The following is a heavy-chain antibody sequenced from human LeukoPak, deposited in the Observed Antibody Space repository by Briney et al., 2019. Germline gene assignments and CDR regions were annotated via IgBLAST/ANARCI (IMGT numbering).Heavy chain of an antibody. Sequence: GGSLRLSCAASGFTFSSYWMSWARQAPGKGLEWVANIKQDGSEKYYVDSVKGPFTISRDNAKNSLYLQMNSLRAEDTAVYYCARSRRWFPFDYWGQGTLVTVSS. D-gene: IGHD2-15*01. J-gene: IGHJ4*02. CDR3: ARSRRWFPFDY. V-gene: IGHV3-7*01. CDR2: IKQDGSEK. CDR1: GFTFSSYW.